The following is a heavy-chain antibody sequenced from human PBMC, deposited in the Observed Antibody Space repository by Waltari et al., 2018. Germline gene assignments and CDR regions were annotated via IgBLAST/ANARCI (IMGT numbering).Heavy chain of an antibody. Sequence: QVQLQESGPGLVKPSETLSLTCSVAGGSVSIGGYFWSWVRQPPGKGLEWIGYIFYSGSTRYSPSLKTRVTISVDTSRNQFSLKLRSVTAADTAVYYCARGSYGYIFDFWGQGTLVTVSS. J-gene: IGHJ4*02. V-gene: IGHV4-61*08. D-gene: IGHD3-16*01. CDR1: GGSVSIGGYF. CDR3: ARGSYGYIFDF. CDR2: IFYSGST.